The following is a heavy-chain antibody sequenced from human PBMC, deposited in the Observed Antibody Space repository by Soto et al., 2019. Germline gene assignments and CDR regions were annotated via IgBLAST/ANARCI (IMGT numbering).Heavy chain of an antibody. D-gene: IGHD5-12*01. CDR2: IRSKAYGGTT. J-gene: IGHJ4*02. CDR1: GFTFSDYT. Sequence: EVQLVESGGGLVQPGRSLRLSCTASGFTFSDYTMSWFRQAPGKGLEWVGFIRSKAYGGTTEHTACVKGRFTISRDDSKSIAYLQMNSLKAEDTAVYHCTRDGRYSGYPPPAFWGQGTLVTVSS. CDR3: TRDGRYSGYPPPAF. V-gene: IGHV3-49*01.